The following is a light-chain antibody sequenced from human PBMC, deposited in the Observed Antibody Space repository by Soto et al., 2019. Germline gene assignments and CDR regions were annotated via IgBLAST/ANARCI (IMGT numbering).Light chain of an antibody. CDR1: NNDIGGYNY. CDR3: SSYAGSSNLV. CDR2: EVT. V-gene: IGLV2-8*01. Sequence: QSALTQPPSASGSPGQSVTISCTGTNNDIGGYNYVSWYQHHPGKAPQLIIYEVTKRPSGVLNRFSGSKSGNTASLTVAGLQTYAEAEYCCSSYAGSSNLVFGTGTKVTVL. J-gene: IGLJ1*01.